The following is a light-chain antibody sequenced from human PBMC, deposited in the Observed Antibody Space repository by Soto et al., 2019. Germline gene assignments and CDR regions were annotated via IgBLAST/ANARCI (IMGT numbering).Light chain of an antibody. CDR3: QQYETYFRYT. J-gene: IGKJ2*01. CDR1: QTINSK. Sequence: DIQMTQSPSTLSASVGDRVTITCRASQTINSKLAWYQKKPGQAPKLLIFDGYNLESGVPSRFSGSGSGTEFTLSIGSLQPDDFATYYCQQYETYFRYTFGQGTKLYIK. CDR2: DGY. V-gene: IGKV1-5*01.